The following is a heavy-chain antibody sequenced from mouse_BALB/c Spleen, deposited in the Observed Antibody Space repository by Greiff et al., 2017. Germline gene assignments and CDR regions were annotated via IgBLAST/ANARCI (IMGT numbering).Heavy chain of an antibody. CDR1: GYTFTSYT. J-gene: IGHJ2*01. CDR3: AREYYGSSYEYFDY. Sequence: VKLQESAAELARPGASVKMSCKASGYTFTSYTMHWVKQRPGQGLEWIGYINPSSGYTEYNQKFKDKTTLTADKSSSTAYMQLSSLTSEDSAVYYCAREYYGSSYEYFDYWGQGTTLTVSS. D-gene: IGHD1-1*01. CDR2: INPSSGYT. V-gene: IGHV1-4*02.